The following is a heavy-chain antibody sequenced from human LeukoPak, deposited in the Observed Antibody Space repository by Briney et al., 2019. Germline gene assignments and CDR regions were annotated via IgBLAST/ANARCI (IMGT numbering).Heavy chain of an antibody. CDR2: ISSSSSYT. Sequence: PGGSLRLSCAASGFTFSDYYMSWIRQAPGKGLEWVSYISSSSSYTNYADSVKGRFTISRDNAKNSLYLQMNSLRAEDTAVYYCATDPYYYGSGSPQGWFDPWGQGTLVTVSS. CDR3: ATDPYYYGSGSPQGWFDP. D-gene: IGHD3-10*01. J-gene: IGHJ5*02. V-gene: IGHV3-11*06. CDR1: GFTFSDYY.